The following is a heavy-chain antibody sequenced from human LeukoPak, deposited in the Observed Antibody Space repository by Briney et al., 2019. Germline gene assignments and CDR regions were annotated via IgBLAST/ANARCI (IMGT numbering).Heavy chain of an antibody. J-gene: IGHJ3*02. Sequence: SETLSLTCTVSGGSISSSSYYWGWIRQPPGKGLEWIGSIYYSGSTYYNPSLKSRVTISVDTSKNQFSLKLSSVTAADTAVYYCARDTYYYGSSGLDAFDIWGQGTMVTVSS. V-gene: IGHV4-39*07. CDR2: IYYSGST. D-gene: IGHD3-22*01. CDR3: ARDTYYYGSSGLDAFDI. CDR1: GGSISSSSYY.